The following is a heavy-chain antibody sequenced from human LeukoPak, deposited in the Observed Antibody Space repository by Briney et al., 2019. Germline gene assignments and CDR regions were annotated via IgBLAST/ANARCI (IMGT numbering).Heavy chain of an antibody. J-gene: IGHJ4*02. CDR1: GYTFTSYY. CDR2: INPSGGSS. D-gene: IGHD5-18*01. Sequence: ASVKVSCKASGYTFTSYYMHWVRQAPEQGLEWMGMINPSGGSSSYAQKFQGRVTMTRDTSTSTVYMELSSLTPEDTAMYYCARGRREYSYDADYWGQGTLVTVSS. CDR3: ARGRREYSYDADY. V-gene: IGHV1-46*01.